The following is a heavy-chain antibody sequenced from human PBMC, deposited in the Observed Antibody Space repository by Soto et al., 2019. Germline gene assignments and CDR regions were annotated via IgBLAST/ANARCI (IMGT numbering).Heavy chain of an antibody. J-gene: IGHJ4*02. CDR3: ARSGYSYGPNPLLY. CDR1: GGPISNGGYY. CDR2: IYYSGST. V-gene: IGHV4-31*03. D-gene: IGHD5-18*01. Sequence: PSETLSLTCTVSGGPISNGGYYWSWIRHPPGKGLEWIGYIYYSGSTYYNPSLKSRVTISVDTSKNQFSLKLSSVIAADTAVYYCARSGYSYGPNPLLYWGQGTLVTVS.